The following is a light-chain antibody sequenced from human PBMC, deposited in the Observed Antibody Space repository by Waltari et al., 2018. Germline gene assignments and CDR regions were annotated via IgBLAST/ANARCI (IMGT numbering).Light chain of an antibody. Sequence: SYELTQPLSVSVALGQTARITCGGNNLGRNNVHRYQQKPGQAPVLVIYRDSNRPSGIPERFSGSNSGNTATLTISRAQAGDEADYYCQVWDSSTVVFGGGTKLTVL. V-gene: IGLV3-9*01. CDR3: QVWDSSTVV. CDR1: NLGRNN. J-gene: IGLJ2*01. CDR2: RDS.